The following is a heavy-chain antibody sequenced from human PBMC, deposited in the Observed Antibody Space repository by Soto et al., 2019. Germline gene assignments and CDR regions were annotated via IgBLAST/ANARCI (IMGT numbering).Heavy chain of an antibody. J-gene: IGHJ4*02. D-gene: IGHD5-18*01. V-gene: IGHV3-30*03. CDR3: VSDRGYGHASVPYS. CDR2: ISYDGGLQ. CDR1: RFTFTSYG. Sequence: QAHLVESGGGVVQPGRSLRLCYAASRFTFTSYGMHWVRQAPGTRLEWVAVISYDGGLQHYADSVKGRFTISRDNSKNMVLLQMNSLRAEDTAVYYCVSDRGYGHASVPYSWGQGTLVSVSS.